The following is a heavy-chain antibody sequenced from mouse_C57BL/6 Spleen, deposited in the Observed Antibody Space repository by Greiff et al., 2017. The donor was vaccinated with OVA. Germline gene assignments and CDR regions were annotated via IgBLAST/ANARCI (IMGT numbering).Heavy chain of an antibody. D-gene: IGHD2-1*01. J-gene: IGHJ3*01. CDR2: INPNNGGT. CDR3: ASGYGNFWFAY. Sequence: EVQLVESGPELVKPGASVKMSCKASGYTFTDYNMHWVKQSHGKSLEWIGYINPNNGGTSYNQKFKGKATLTVNKSSSTAYMELRSLTSEDSAVYYCASGYGNFWFAYWGQGTLVTVSA. CDR1: GYTFTDYN. V-gene: IGHV1-22*01.